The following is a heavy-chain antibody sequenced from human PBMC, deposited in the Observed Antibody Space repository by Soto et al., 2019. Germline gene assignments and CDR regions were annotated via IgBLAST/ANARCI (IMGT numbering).Heavy chain of an antibody. V-gene: IGHV1-8*01. J-gene: IGHJ6*02. CDR3: ARTSPHCSGGSCYPGYYYGMDV. Sequence: QVQLVQSGAEVKKPGASVKVSCKASGYTFTSYDINWVRQATGQGLEWMGWMNPNSGNTGYAQKFQGRVTMTRNTSISTAYMELSSLRSEDTAVYYCARTSPHCSGGSCYPGYYYGMDVWGQGTTVTVSS. CDR1: GYTFTSYD. CDR2: MNPNSGNT. D-gene: IGHD2-15*01.